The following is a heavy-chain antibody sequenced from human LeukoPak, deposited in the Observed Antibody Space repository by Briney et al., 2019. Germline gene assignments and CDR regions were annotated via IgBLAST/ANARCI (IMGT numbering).Heavy chain of an antibody. J-gene: IGHJ6*03. V-gene: IGHV3-23*01. CDR3: ARGGTALRFLEWLLPDYMDV. CDR1: GITFSSYG. D-gene: IGHD3-3*01. CDR2: ISGSGGST. Sequence: GGSLRLSCAASGITFSSYGMSWVRQAPGKGLEWVSAISGSGGSTYYADSVKGRFTISRDNAKISLYLQMNSLRAEDTALYYCARGGTALRFLEWLLPDYMDVWGKGTTVTVSS.